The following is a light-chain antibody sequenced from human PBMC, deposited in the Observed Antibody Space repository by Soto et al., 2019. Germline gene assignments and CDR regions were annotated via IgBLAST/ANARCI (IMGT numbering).Light chain of an antibody. CDR1: QDIRNY. V-gene: IGKV1-27*01. J-gene: IGKJ4*01. Sequence: DIQMTQSPSSLSASVGDRVTITCRASQDIRNYLVWYQKKPGQPPKVLIYAASTLHSGVPYRFSGSGFGTDFTLASSSLQPEFVAAYYCQMYKYAPLTFGGGTKVEIK. CDR3: QMYKYAPLT. CDR2: AAS.